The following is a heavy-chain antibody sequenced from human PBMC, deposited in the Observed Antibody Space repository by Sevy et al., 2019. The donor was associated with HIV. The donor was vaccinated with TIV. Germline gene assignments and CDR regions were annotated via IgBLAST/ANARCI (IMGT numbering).Heavy chain of an antibody. Sequence: GGSLRLSCAVSGFSFDSYGMTWVRQAPGKGLEWVSGISGSGTRTYYADSVKGRFSISRDNSKNRLYLQMNSLRSKDTALYYWAKGGGGHYDPDEIGYYFYYYNMDVWGKGTTVTVSS. J-gene: IGHJ6*03. CDR3: AKGGGGHYDPDEIGYYFYYYNMDV. D-gene: IGHD3-22*01. CDR2: ISGSGTRT. CDR1: GFSFDSYG. V-gene: IGHV3-23*01.